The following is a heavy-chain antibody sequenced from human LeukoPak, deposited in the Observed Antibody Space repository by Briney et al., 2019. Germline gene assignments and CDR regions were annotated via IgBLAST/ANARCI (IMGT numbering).Heavy chain of an antibody. D-gene: IGHD2/OR15-2a*01. CDR2: ITPIFGTA. CDR1: GGTFSSYA. CDR3: ARDKKVLIGPDAFDI. J-gene: IGHJ3*02. V-gene: IGHV1-69*06. Sequence: GASVKVSCKASGGTFSSYAISWVRQAPGQGLEWMGGITPIFGTANYAQKFQGRVTITADKSTSTAYMELSSLRSEDTAVYYCARDKKVLIGPDAFDIWGQGTMVTVSS.